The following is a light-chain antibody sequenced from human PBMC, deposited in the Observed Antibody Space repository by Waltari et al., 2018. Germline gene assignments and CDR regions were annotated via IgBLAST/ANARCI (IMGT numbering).Light chain of an antibody. V-gene: IGKV4-1*01. CDR3: QQYYSAPQT. Sequence: DIVMTQSPDSLAVSLGERATINCKPRQSVLYSSNNKNYLAWYQQKPGQPPKLLIYWASTRESGVPDRFSGSGSGTDFTLTISSLQAEDVAVYYCQQYYSAPQTFGQGTKVEIK. J-gene: IGKJ1*01. CDR1: QSVLYSSNNKNY. CDR2: WAS.